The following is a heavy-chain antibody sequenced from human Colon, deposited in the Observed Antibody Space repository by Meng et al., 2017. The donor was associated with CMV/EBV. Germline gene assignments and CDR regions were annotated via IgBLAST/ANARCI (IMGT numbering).Heavy chain of an antibody. D-gene: IGHD3-3*01. CDR3: ARGYYEQLGAGFDY. CDR1: GFPFSSHA. J-gene: IGHJ4*02. CDR2: LSGSGGTT. V-gene: IGHV3-23*01. Sequence: GGSLRLSCAASGFPFSSHAMTWVRQAPGKGLEWVAGLSGSGGTTYYADSVKGRFTISRDNSKNTMYLEMNSLRAEDTAVYYCARGYYEQLGAGFDYWGQGTLVTVSS.